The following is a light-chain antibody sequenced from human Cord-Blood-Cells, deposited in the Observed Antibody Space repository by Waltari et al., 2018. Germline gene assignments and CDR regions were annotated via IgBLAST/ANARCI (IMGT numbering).Light chain of an antibody. V-gene: IGLV2-11*01. J-gene: IGLJ3*02. Sequence: QSALTQPRSVSGSPGQSVPISCTGTSSDVGGYNYVSWYQQHPAKAPKLMIYDVSERPSGVPDRFSGSKSGNTASLTISGLQAEDEADYYCCSYAGSYTFWVFGGGTKLTVL. CDR2: DVS. CDR3: CSYAGSYTFWV. CDR1: SSDVGGYNY.